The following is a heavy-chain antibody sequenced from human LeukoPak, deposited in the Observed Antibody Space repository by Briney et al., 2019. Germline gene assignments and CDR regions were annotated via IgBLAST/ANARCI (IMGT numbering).Heavy chain of an antibody. J-gene: IGHJ4*02. V-gene: IGHV3-23*01. Sequence: GGSLRLSCAASGXIFSGYTMNWVRQAPGKGLESVSGILGDGRTHYADSVKGRFTISRDNSKNTVWLQMDSLRAEDMALYFCAKDEKPDGRWNIDHWGQGTLVTVSS. CDR3: AKDEKPDGRWNIDH. CDR1: GXIFSGYT. CDR2: ILGDGRT. D-gene: IGHD1/OR15-1a*01.